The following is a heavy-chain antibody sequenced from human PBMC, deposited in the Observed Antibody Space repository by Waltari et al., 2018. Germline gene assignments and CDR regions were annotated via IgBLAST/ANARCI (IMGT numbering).Heavy chain of an antibody. Sequence: QVQLQESGPGLVKPSETLSLTCTVSGYSISSGYYWGWIRQPPGKGLEWIGSIYHSGSTYYNPTLKIPVTISADTSKNQFSLKLSSVTAADTSVYYWARQVAGPYYFDYWGQGTLVTVSS. D-gene: IGHD6-19*01. J-gene: IGHJ4*02. CDR2: IYHSGST. CDR1: GYSISSGYY. V-gene: IGHV4-38-2*02. CDR3: ARQVAGPYYFDY.